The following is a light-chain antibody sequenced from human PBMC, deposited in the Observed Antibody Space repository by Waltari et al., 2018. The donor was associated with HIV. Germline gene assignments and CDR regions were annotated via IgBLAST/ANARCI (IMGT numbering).Light chain of an antibody. CDR2: DDS. V-gene: IGLV3-21*02. CDR1: NIRSKS. Sequence: SYVLIQPPSVSAAPRQTARITGARNNIRSKSAQWYQQKPGQAPVLVINDDSDRPSGIPERFSGSNSGNTATLTISRVEAGDEADYYCQVWDSSSDHFYVFGTGTKVTVL. J-gene: IGLJ1*01. CDR3: QVWDSSSDHFYV.